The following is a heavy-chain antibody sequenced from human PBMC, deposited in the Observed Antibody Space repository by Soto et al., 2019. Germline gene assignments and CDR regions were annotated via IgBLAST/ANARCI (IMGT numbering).Heavy chain of an antibody. J-gene: IGHJ6*02. D-gene: IGHD3-9*01. CDR1: GYSFTSYW. CDR2: IYPGDSDT. V-gene: IGHV5-51*01. CDR3: ARRATYYDILTGPTYGMDV. Sequence: GESLKISCKGSGYSFTSYWIGWVRQMPGKGLEWMGIIYPGDSDTRYSPSFQGQVTISADKSISTAYLQWSSLKASDTAMYYCARRATYYDILTGPTYGMDVWGQGTTVTVSS.